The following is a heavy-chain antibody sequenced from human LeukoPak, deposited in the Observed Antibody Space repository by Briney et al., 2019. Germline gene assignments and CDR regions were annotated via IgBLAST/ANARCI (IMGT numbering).Heavy chain of an antibody. CDR2: IYYSGST. CDR1: GGSISSSSYY. D-gene: IGHD4-17*01. J-gene: IGHJ4*02. V-gene: IGHV4-39*01. CDR3: ARTTVTTLFDY. Sequence: SETLSLTCTVSGGSISSSSYYWGWIRQPPGKGLEWIGSIYYSGSTYYNPSLKSRVTISVDTSKNQFSLKLSSVTAADTAVYYCARTTVTTLFDYWGQGTLVTISS.